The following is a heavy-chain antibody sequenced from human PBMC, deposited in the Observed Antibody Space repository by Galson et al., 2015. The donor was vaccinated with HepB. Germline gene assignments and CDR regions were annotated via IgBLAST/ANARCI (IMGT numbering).Heavy chain of an antibody. CDR2: IDPSDSYT. V-gene: IGHV5-10-1*01. Sequence: QSGAEVKKPGESLKISCKGSGYSFTSYWISWVRQMPGKGLEWMGRIDPSDSYTNYSPSFQGHVTISADKSISTAYLQWSSLKASDTAMYYCAVSYYYDSSGYSNHIVFDYWGQGTLVTVSS. CDR1: GYSFTSYW. D-gene: IGHD3-22*01. J-gene: IGHJ4*02. CDR3: AVSYYYDSSGYSNHIVFDY.